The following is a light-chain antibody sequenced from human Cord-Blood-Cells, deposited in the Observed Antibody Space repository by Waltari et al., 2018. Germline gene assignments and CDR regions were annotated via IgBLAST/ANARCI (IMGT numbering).Light chain of an antibody. CDR3: SSYTSSSTWV. CDR2: DFS. CDR1: SRDVGGYNY. J-gene: IGLJ3*02. V-gene: IGLV2-14*01. Sequence: QSALTQPASVSGSPVQSITISCTGPSRDVGGYNYVSWYQQHPGKAPKLMIYDFSKRPSGVSTRFSGSKSGNTASLTISGLQAEDEADYYCSSYTSSSTWVFGGGTKLTVL.